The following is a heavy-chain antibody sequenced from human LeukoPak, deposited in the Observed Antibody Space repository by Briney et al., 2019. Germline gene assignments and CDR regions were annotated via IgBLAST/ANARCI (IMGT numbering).Heavy chain of an antibody. Sequence: SETLSLTCTVSGGSISSGGYYWSWIRQHPGKGLEWIGYIYYSGSTHYNPSLKSRVTISVDTSKNQFSLKLSSVTAADTAVYYCARGKVPEDNWFDPWGQGTLITVSS. CDR3: ARGKVPEDNWFDP. CDR2: IYYSGST. CDR1: GGSISSGGYY. J-gene: IGHJ5*02. V-gene: IGHV4-31*03. D-gene: IGHD3-10*01.